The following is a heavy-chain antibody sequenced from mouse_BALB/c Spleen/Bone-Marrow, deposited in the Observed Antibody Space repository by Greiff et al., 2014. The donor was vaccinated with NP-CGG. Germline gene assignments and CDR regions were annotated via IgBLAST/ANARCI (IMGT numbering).Heavy chain of an antibody. D-gene: IGHD1-2*01. J-gene: IGHJ3*01. CDR1: GYTFTSYW. CDR2: INPSNGRT. Sequence: LVESGAELVKPGASVKLSCKASGYTFTSYWMHWVKQRPGQGLEWIGEINPSNGRTNYNEKFKSKATLTVDKSSSTAYMQLSSRTSEDSAVYYCARYATATYWFAYWGQGTLVTVSA. V-gene: IGHV1S81*02. CDR3: ARYATATYWFAY.